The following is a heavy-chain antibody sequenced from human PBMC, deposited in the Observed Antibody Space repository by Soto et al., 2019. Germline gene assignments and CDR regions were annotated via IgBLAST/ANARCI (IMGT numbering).Heavy chain of an antibody. CDR1: GYRFTNYW. D-gene: IGHD5-12*01. Sequence: GESLKISCKGSGYRFTNYWIGWVRQMPGKGLEWMGIINPGDSETRYGPSFQGQVTISADKSIGTAYLQWRSLTASDTAIYYCARRLQTIYFYGMDVWGQGTTVTVSS. CDR3: ARRLQTIYFYGMDV. V-gene: IGHV5-51*01. J-gene: IGHJ6*02. CDR2: INPGDSET.